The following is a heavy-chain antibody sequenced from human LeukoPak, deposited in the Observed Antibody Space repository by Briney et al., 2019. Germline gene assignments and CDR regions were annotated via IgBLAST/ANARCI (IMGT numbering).Heavy chain of an antibody. CDR2: INHRGST. Sequence: SETLSLTCAVYGGSFGGYYWSWIRQPPGKGLEWIGEINHRGSTNYNPSLKSRVTISVDTSKNQFSLKLSSVTAADTAVYYCAGKAVAGPYFDYWGQGTLVTVSS. CDR3: AGKAVAGPYFDY. D-gene: IGHD6-19*01. J-gene: IGHJ4*02. V-gene: IGHV4-34*01. CDR1: GGSFGGYY.